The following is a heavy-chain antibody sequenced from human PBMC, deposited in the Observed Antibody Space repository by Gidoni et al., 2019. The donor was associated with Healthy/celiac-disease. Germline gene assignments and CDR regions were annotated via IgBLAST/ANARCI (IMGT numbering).Heavy chain of an antibody. J-gene: IGHJ4*02. CDR3: AKDKRRYSRDWVFDY. CDR1: GFTFGDYA. CDR2: ISWNSGSI. Sequence: EVPLVESGGGLLQPGWSLRPPCAASGFTFGDYAIHWVRQAPGKGLEWVYGISWNSGSIGYADSVKGRITISRDNAKNSLYLQMNSLRAEDTALYYCAKDKRRYSRDWVFDYWGQGTLVTVSS. V-gene: IGHV3-9*01. D-gene: IGHD6-19*01.